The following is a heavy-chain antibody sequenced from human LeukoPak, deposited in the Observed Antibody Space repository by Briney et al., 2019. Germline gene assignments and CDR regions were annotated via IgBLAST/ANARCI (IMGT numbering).Heavy chain of an antibody. CDR1: GFTFSSYS. CDR3: ARDLSGVTGYTYGRGIDY. V-gene: IGHV3-21*01. CDR2: ISSSSSYI. Sequence: GGSLRLSCAASGFTFSSYSMNWVRQAPGKGLEWVSSISSSSSYIYYADSVKGRFTISRDNAKTSLYLQMNSLRAEDTAVYYCARDLSGVTGYTYGRGIDYWGQGTLVTVSS. D-gene: IGHD5-18*01. J-gene: IGHJ4*02.